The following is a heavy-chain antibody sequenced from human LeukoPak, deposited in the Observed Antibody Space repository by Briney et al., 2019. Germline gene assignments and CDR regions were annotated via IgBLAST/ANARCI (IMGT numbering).Heavy chain of an antibody. CDR1: GGSISSYY. D-gene: IGHD3-3*02. V-gene: IGHV4-59*01. Sequence: PSETLSLTCTVSGGSISSYYWSWIRQPPGKGLEWIGYIYYSGSTNYNSSFKSRVTISIDTSKNQFSLRLSSVTAADTAVYYCARDHLADYFDYWGQGTLVTVSS. CDR3: ARDHLADYFDY. CDR2: IYYSGST. J-gene: IGHJ4*02.